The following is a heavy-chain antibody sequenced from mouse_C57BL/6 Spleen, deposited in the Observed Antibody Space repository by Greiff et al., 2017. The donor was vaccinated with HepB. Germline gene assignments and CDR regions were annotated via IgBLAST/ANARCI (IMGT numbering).Heavy chain of an antibody. CDR2: IYPGDGDT. V-gene: IGHV1-80*01. J-gene: IGHJ3*01. CDR3: ARGGGAYDGYFSIWFAY. Sequence: QVQLQQSGAELVKPGASVKISCKASGYAFSSYWMNWVKQRPGKGLEWIGQIYPGDGDTNYNGKFKGKATLTADKSSSTAYMQLSSLTSEDSAVYFCARGGGAYDGYFSIWFAYWGQGTLVTVSA. D-gene: IGHD2-3*01. CDR1: GYAFSSYW.